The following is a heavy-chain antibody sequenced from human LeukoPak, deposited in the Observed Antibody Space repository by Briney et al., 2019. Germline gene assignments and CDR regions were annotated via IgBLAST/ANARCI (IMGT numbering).Heavy chain of an antibody. J-gene: IGHJ4*02. D-gene: IGHD5-12*01. V-gene: IGHV3-30*01. CDR1: GFAFSSYA. CDR2: ISYDGGNK. CDR3: TRVGRAWQPLGYFSDY. Sequence: GGSLRLSCAASGFAFSSYAMHWVRQAPGKGLEWVALISYDGGNKYYGDSVKGRFTFSRDNSKNTLSLQMNSLRAEDTAVYYCTRVGRAWQPLGYFSDYWGQGTLVTVSS.